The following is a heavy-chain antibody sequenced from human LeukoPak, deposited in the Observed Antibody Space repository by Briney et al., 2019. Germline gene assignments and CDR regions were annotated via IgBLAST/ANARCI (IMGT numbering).Heavy chain of an antibody. CDR2: IYYSGST. D-gene: IGHD4-11*01. Sequence: SETLSLTCTVSGXSIRTYYWSWIRQPPGKGLEWIGYIYYSGSTNYNPSLKSRVTISVDTSKNQFSLKLSSVTAADTAVYYCARDHLQADWFDPWGQGTLVTVSS. V-gene: IGHV4-59*01. CDR1: GXSIRTYY. CDR3: ARDHLQADWFDP. J-gene: IGHJ5*02.